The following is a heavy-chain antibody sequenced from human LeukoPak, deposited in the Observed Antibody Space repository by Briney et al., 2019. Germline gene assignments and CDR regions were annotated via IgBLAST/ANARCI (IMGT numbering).Heavy chain of an antibody. CDR2: ISGSGGST. CDR1: GFAFTNYV. V-gene: IGHV3-23*01. D-gene: IGHD3-22*01. J-gene: IGHJ4*02. CDR3: AKVPVTMIVVVITPEDDY. Sequence: PGGSLRLSCAASGFAFTNYVMNWVRQAPGKGLEWVSAISGSGGSTYYADSVKGRFTISRDNSKNTLYLQMNSLRAEDTAVYYCAKVPVTMIVVVITPEDDYWGQGTLVTVSS.